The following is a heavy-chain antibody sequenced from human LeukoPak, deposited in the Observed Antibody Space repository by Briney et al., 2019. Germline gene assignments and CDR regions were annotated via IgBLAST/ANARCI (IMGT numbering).Heavy chain of an antibody. Sequence: ASVKVSCKASAYTFTYYEISWVRQASGQGLEWMGWTNPSSRNRAYAPKFEGRVTMTTDTSISTAYMELRRPTSEDRAVYYCARVPSHYDIVCVLWRQGTLVTVSS. J-gene: IGHJ4*02. CDR1: AYTFTYYE. CDR3: ARVPSHYDIVCVL. D-gene: IGHD3-22*01. V-gene: IGHV1-8*01. CDR2: TNPSSRNR.